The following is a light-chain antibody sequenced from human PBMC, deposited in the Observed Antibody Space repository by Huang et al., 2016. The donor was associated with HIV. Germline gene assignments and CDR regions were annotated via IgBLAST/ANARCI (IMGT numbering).Light chain of an antibody. J-gene: IGKJ1*01. Sequence: EIVMTQSPATLSVSPGERATRSCRASQSVDSNLAWYQQRRGQAPRRLIYGASTRATGIPARFSGSVSGTEFTLTISSLQSEDVAVYFCQQYNKWPPLTFGQGTKVEMK. CDR2: GAS. CDR1: QSVDSN. CDR3: QQYNKWPPLT. V-gene: IGKV3-15*01.